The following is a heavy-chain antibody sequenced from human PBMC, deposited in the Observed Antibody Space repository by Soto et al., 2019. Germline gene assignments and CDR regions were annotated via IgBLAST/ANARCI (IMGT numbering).Heavy chain of an antibody. D-gene: IGHD5-18*01. CDR1: GGTFGTYG. V-gene: IGHV1-69*13. J-gene: IGHJ6*02. CDR3: ARANQAAMITHYYYGMDV. Sequence: SVKVSCKASGGTFGTYGISWVRQAPGQGLEWMGGIVPFFGTPDYAENLQGRVTITADESTSTAYMELSSLRSGDTAVYYCARANQAAMITHYYYGMDVWGQGTTVTVSS. CDR2: IVPFFGTP.